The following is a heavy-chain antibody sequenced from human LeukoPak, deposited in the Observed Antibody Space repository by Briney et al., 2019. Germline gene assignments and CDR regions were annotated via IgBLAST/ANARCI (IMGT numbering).Heavy chain of an antibody. CDR1: GYTLTELS. Sequence: ASVKVSCKVSGYTLTELSMHWVRQAPGKGLEWMGGFDPEDGETIYAQKFQGRVTMTEDTSTDTAYMELSSLRSEDTAVYYCATGSPIAAAGKTTKAMDVWGQGTTVTVSS. V-gene: IGHV1-24*01. D-gene: IGHD6-13*01. CDR3: ATGSPIAAAGKTTKAMDV. J-gene: IGHJ6*02. CDR2: FDPEDGET.